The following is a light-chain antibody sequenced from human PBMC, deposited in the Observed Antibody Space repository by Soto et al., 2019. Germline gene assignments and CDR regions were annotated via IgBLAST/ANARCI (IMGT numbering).Light chain of an antibody. J-gene: IGKJ1*01. CDR1: QGIRND. Sequence: DIQMTQSPSSLSASVGDRVTITCRARQGIRNDLGWYQQKPGKAPKLLIYAASSLQSGVPSRFSGSGSGTDFTLTISGLEPEDFAVHYCQQYGGSPRTFGQGTKVDIK. CDR2: AAS. V-gene: IGKV1-17*01. CDR3: QQYGGSPRT.